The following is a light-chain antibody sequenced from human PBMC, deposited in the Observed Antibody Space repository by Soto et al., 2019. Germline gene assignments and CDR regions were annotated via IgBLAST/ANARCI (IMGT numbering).Light chain of an antibody. J-gene: IGKJ5*01. V-gene: IGKV1-33*01. CDR1: QDITNY. CDR2: DAS. CDR3: QHYDHLPIT. Sequence: DIQMTQSPSSLSASVGDRVTITCQASQDITNYLNWYQQKPGKAPRLLLYDASSLETGAPSRFSGSGSGTDFTFTISSLQPEDIATYYCQHYDHLPITFGQGTRLEI.